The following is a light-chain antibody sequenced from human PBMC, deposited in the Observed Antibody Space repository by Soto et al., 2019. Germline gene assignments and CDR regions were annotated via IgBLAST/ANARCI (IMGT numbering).Light chain of an antibody. CDR2: GAS. J-gene: IGKJ5*01. CDR1: QSVRSN. Sequence: EVVLTQSPGTLSLSPGERATLSCRASQSVRSNLAWYQQKPGQAPRLLIYGASSRATGIPDRFSGSGSGTDFTLTISRLEPEDFAVYYCQQYGSSPITFGQGTRLEI. V-gene: IGKV3-20*01. CDR3: QQYGSSPIT.